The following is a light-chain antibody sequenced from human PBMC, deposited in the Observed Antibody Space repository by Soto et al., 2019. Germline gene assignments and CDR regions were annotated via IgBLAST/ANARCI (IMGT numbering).Light chain of an antibody. V-gene: IGLV2-14*03. CDR3: SSYAGSSARVV. Sequence: QSALTQPASLSGSPGQSITISCTGTSSDIGAYDYVSWFQQHPGKAPKLMISDRFSGSESDTTASLIISGLQPEDEADYYCSSYAGSSARVVFGGGTKVTVL. CDR1: SSDIGAYDY. J-gene: IGLJ2*01.